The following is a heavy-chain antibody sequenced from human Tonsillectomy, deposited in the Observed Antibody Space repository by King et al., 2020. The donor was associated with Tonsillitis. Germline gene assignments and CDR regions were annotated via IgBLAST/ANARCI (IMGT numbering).Heavy chain of an antibody. J-gene: IGHJ6*02. D-gene: IGHD3-22*01. CDR3: ARDYYVSSGYCTESYQYLYGMAV. V-gene: IGHV3-30-3*01. CDR2: ISYDGTNK. Sequence: VQLVESGGGVVQPGRSLRLSCAASGFTFSNYAMHWVRQAPGKGLEWVAVISYDGTNKYYADSVKGRFTISRDNSKNTLYLQMNGLRAEDTAVYYCARDYYVSSGYCTESYQYLYGMAVWGQGTPVIVSS. CDR1: GFTFSNYA.